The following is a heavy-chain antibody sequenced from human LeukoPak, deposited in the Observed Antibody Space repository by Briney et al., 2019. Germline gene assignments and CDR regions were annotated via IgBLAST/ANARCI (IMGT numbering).Heavy chain of an antibody. CDR2: IGTAGDT. CDR3: ARGQQDYDSSGIDY. D-gene: IGHD3-22*01. J-gene: IGHJ4*02. V-gene: IGHV3-13*01. Sequence: TGGSLRLSCAASGFTFSSYDMHWVRQATGKGLEWVSVIGTAGDTYYPGSVKGRFTISRENAKDSLYLQMNSLRAGDTAVYYCARGQQDYDSSGIDYWGQGTLVTVSS. CDR1: GFTFSSYD.